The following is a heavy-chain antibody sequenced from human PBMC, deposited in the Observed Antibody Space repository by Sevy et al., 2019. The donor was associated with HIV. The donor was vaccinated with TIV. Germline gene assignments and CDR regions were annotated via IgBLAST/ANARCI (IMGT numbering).Heavy chain of an antibody. V-gene: IGHV3-7*03. D-gene: IGHD4-17*01. CDR3: ARAHRWDDGDYRGYYFDY. CDR2: IKQDGSEK. CDR1: GFTLSSYW. Sequence: GGSLRLSCAASGFTLSSYWMSWVRQAPGKGLEWVANIKQDGSEKYYVDSVKGRFTISRDNAKNSLYLQMNSLRAEDTAVYYCARAHRWDDGDYRGYYFDYWGQGTLVTVSS. J-gene: IGHJ4*02.